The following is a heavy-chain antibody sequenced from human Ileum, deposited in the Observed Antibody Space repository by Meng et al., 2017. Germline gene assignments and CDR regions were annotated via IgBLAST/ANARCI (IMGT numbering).Heavy chain of an antibody. CDR3: AREGGASYSNI. D-gene: IGHD3-10*01. J-gene: IGHJ4*02. CDR2: ISAYSGNT. Sequence: ASVKVSCKASGYTFTTYAFNWVRQAPGQGLEWMGYISAYSGNTHYAQTFQGRVTMTTNTSTSTAYMELRSLGSDDTAVYYCAREGGASYSNIWGQGTLVTVSS. V-gene: IGHV1-18*01. CDR1: GYTFTTYA.